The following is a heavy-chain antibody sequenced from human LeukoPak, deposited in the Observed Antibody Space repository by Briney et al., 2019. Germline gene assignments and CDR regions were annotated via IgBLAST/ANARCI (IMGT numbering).Heavy chain of an antibody. Sequence: ASVKVSCKASGGTFSSYAISWVRQAPGQGLEWMGGIIPIFGTANYAQKFQGRVTITTDESTSTAYMELSSLRSEDTAVYYCARGFFGYYDSSGENAFDIWGQGTMFTVSS. CDR3: ARGFFGYYDSSGENAFDI. CDR1: GGTFSSYA. V-gene: IGHV1-69*05. D-gene: IGHD3-22*01. CDR2: IIPIFGTA. J-gene: IGHJ3*02.